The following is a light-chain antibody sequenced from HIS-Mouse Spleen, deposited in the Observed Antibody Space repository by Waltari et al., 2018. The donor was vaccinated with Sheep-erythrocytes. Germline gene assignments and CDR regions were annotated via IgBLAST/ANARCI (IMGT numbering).Light chain of an antibody. J-gene: IGKJ4*01. Sequence: DIQMTQSPSSLSASVGDRVTITCQASQDISNYLNWYQQKPGKAPKLLIYDAYKLETGVPSRFSGSGSGTDFTFTISSLQPEDIATYYCQQYDNLLTFGGGTKVEIK. CDR1: QDISNY. CDR2: DAY. CDR3: QQYDNLLT. V-gene: IGKV1-33*01.